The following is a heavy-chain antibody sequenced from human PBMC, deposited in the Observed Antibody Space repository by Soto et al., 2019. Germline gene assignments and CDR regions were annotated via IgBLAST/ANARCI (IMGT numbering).Heavy chain of an antibody. J-gene: IGHJ4*02. D-gene: IGHD3-22*01. CDR3: AREGSGSYLVL. CDR1: GYSLTGYY. V-gene: IGHV1-46*01. Sequence: QVQLIQSGAVVRKPGASVRVSCKASGYSLTGYYIHWVRQAPGQGLEWMGRINPSDGTSAYTQQLQGMFFMTRDTSTSTVFMELNSLKSQDTALYFCAREGSGSYLVLWGQGTLVTVS. CDR2: INPSDGTS.